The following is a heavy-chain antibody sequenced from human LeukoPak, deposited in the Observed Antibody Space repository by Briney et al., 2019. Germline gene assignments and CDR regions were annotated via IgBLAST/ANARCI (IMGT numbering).Heavy chain of an antibody. V-gene: IGHV4-30-2*01. D-gene: IGHD3-22*01. CDR2: IYHSGST. J-gene: IGHJ4*02. CDR3: ARAPITMRALDY. CDR1: GGSISSDGYS. Sequence: SETLSLTCAVSGGSISSDGYSWSWIRQPPGKGLEWIGYIYHSGSTYYNPSLKSRVTISVDRSKNQFSLKLSSVTAADTAVYYCARAPITMRALDYWGQGTLVTVSS.